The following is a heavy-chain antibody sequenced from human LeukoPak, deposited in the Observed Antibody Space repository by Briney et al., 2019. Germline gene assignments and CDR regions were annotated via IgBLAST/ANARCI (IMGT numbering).Heavy chain of an antibody. V-gene: IGHV3-23*01. CDR3: AKVKSSLRVVGA. CDR2: ISAIGDIT. J-gene: IGHJ5*02. Sequence: GGSLRLSCAASGFIFRSSSMSWVRQAPGKGLEWVSSISAIGDITHYAESVQGRFTISRDNSRNTLYVQMNSLSVDDTAVYYCAKVKSSLRVVGAWGQGTLVTVSS. D-gene: IGHD3-22*01. CDR1: GFIFRSSS.